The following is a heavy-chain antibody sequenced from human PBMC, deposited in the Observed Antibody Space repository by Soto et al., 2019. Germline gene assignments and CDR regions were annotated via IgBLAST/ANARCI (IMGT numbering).Heavy chain of an antibody. J-gene: IGHJ6*02. D-gene: IGHD3-3*01. V-gene: IGHV3-15*07. CDR2: IESKTDGGTA. CDR3: TTDRNHDSWSTYYYYAMDV. CDR1: GFTFNKAW. Sequence: EVQLVESGGGLVEPGGSLRLSCAASGFTFNKAWMNWVRQAPGKGLEWVGRIESKTDGGTADYAVFVKGRFTISRDDSKSTLYLQMDSLKTEDTAVYFCTTDRNHDSWSTYYYYAMDVWGQGTTVTVSS.